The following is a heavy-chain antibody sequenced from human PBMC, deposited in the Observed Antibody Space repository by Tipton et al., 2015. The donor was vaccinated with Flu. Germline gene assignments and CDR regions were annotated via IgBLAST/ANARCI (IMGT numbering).Heavy chain of an antibody. CDR2: VHQTGST. V-gene: IGHV4-38-2*02. Sequence: TLSLTCSVSGDSIGSRYFWGWIRQPPGKGLEWIGNVHQTGSTYYNPSLKSRVTMSLDLFKNQISLRLSAVTAADTAVYYCARERRGGWPFYDAFDFWGQGTTVA. CDR3: ARERRGGWPFYDAFDF. D-gene: IGHD6-19*01. CDR1: GDSIGSRYF. J-gene: IGHJ3*01.